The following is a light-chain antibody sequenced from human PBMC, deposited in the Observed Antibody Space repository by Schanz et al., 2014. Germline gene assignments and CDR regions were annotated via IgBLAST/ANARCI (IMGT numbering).Light chain of an antibody. CDR2: GAS. J-gene: IGKJ1*01. CDR3: QQYGSSPTWT. V-gene: IGKV3D-15*02. CDR1: QSVSTS. Sequence: EIVMTQSPATLSVSPGERATLSCRASQSVSTSLAWYQRKPGQAPRLLIYGASSRATGIPDRFSGSGSGTDFTLTISSLQSEDFAVYYCQQYGSSPTWTFGQGTKVEIK.